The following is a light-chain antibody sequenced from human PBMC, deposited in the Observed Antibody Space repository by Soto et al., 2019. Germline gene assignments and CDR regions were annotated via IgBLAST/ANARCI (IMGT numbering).Light chain of an antibody. Sequence: EIVLTQSPATLFLSPGERATLSCRASQSVSSYLAWYQQKPGQAPRLLIYDASNRATGIPARFSGSGSGTDFTLTISSLEPEDFAVYYCQQRSNYTFGGGTKVEIK. CDR3: QQRSNYT. CDR1: QSVSSY. J-gene: IGKJ4*01. V-gene: IGKV3-11*01. CDR2: DAS.